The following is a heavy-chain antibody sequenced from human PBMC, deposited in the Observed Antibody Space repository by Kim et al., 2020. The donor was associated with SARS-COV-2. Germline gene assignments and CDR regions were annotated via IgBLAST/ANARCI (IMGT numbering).Heavy chain of an antibody. D-gene: IGHD5-12*01. V-gene: IGHV1-46*01. CDR3: ARSHRPRGRDGYNVFDY. J-gene: IGHJ4*02. CDR2: INPSGGST. CDR1: GYTFTSYY. Sequence: ASVKVSCKASGYTFTSYYMHWVRQAPGQGLEWMGIINPSGGSTSYAQKFQGRVTMTRDTSTSTVYMELSSLRSEDTAVYYCARSHRPRGRDGYNVFDYWGQGTLVTVSS.